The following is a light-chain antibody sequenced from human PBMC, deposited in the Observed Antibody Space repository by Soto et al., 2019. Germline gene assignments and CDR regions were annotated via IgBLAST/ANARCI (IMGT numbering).Light chain of an antibody. J-gene: IGLJ3*02. CDR3: SSYTTSSNLE. CDR1: SSDVGGYNY. V-gene: IGLV2-14*01. CDR2: DVS. Sequence: QSALTQPASVSGSPGQSITISCTGTSSDVGGYNYVSWYQQHPGKGPKLIIYDVSNRPSGVSNRFSGSKSGNTASLTISGLQAEDEADYYCSSYTTSSNLEFGGGTKLTVL.